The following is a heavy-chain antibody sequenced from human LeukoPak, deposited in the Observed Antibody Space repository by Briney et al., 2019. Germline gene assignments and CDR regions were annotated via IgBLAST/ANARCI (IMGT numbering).Heavy chain of an antibody. Sequence: ASVKVSCKASGGTFSSYAINWARQVPGQGLEWMGGIIPIFGTANYAQKFQGRVTITADESTSTAYMELSSLRFEDTAVYYCARFLPSTSWFDPWGQGTLVTVSS. V-gene: IGHV1-69*13. CDR3: ARFLPSTSWFDP. CDR1: GGTFSSYA. CDR2: IIPIFGTA. J-gene: IGHJ5*02. D-gene: IGHD2-2*01.